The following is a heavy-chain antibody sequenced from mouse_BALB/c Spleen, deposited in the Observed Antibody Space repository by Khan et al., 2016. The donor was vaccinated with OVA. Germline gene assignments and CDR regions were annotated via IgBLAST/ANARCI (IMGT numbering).Heavy chain of an antibody. V-gene: IGHV1-9*01. CDR2: ILPRSGST. CDR3: ASTARAYYYAMDY. J-gene: IGHJ4*01. CDR1: GYTFSTYW. D-gene: IGHD3-1*01. Sequence: QVQLQQSGAELMKPGASVKISCKASGYTFSTYWIEWVKQRPGHGLEWIGEILPRSGSTNYNENFKGKATFTADTSSNTAYMQLSSLTSEDSAVYYSASTARAYYYAMDYWGQGTSVTVSS.